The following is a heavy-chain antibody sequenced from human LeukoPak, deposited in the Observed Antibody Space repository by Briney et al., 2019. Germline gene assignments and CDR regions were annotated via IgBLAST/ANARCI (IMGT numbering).Heavy chain of an antibody. V-gene: IGHV3-21*04. J-gene: IGHJ5*02. D-gene: IGHD2-15*01. CDR3: ARDIGINWFDP. Sequence: GGSLRLSCAASGFTFSSYSMNWVRQAPGKGLEWVSSISSSSSSYIYYADSVKGRFTISRDNAKNSLYLQMNSLRAEDTAVYYCARDIGINWFDPWGQGTLVTVSS. CDR2: ISSSSSSYI. CDR1: GFTFSSYS.